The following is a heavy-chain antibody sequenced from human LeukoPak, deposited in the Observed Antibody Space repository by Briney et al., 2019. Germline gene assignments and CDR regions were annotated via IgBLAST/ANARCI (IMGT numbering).Heavy chain of an antibody. CDR2: VYYSGST. CDR3: ASLLNGGAPHWFDP. CDR1: GGSIGTNGYY. V-gene: IGHV4-39*01. Sequence: SETLSLTCTVSGGSIGTNGYYWGWVRQSPGKGLEWIGNVYYSGSTYYSPSLKSRVTISVDTSKNQFSLNLNSVTAADTAVYYCASLLNGGAPHWFDPWGQGTLVTVSS. J-gene: IGHJ5*02. D-gene: IGHD2-8*01.